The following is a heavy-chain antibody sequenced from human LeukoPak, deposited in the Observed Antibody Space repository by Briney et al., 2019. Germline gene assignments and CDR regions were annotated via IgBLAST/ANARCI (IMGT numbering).Heavy chain of an antibody. D-gene: IGHD3-22*01. CDR1: GFTFSSYS. V-gene: IGHV3-21*01. Sequence: GGSLRLSCAASGFTFSSYSMNWVRQAPGKGLEWVSSISSSSSYIYYADSVKGRFTISRDNAKNSLYLQMNSLRAEDTAVYYCARSYDSSGYYYGYRGQGTLVTVSS. J-gene: IGHJ4*02. CDR2: ISSSSSYI. CDR3: ARSYDSSGYYYGY.